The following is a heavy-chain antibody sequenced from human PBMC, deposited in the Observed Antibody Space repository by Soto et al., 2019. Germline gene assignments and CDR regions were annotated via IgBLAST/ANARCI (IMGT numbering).Heavy chain of an antibody. V-gene: IGHV1-18*01. Sequence: GASVKVSCKASGYTFTSYGSSWVRQAPGQGLEWMGWISAYNGNTNYAQKLQGRVTMTTDTSTSTAYMELRSLRSDDTAVYYCASARIYYYDSSGYQPDYYYYGMVVWGQGTTVTVAS. CDR1: GYTFTSYG. CDR2: ISAYNGNT. CDR3: ASARIYYYDSSGYQPDYYYYGMVV. D-gene: IGHD3-22*01. J-gene: IGHJ6*02.